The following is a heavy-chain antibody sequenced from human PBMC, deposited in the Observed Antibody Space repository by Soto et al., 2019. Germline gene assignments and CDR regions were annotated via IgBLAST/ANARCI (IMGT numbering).Heavy chain of an antibody. V-gene: IGHV6-1*01. CDR1: GDSVSSNSAA. Sequence: SQTLSLTCAISGDSVSSNSAAWNWVRQSPSRGLEWLGRTYYRSKWYYDYAVSVESRITFKPDTSKNQVSLQLNSVTPEDTAVYYCARYSSPPSQYALDIWDQGTLGTVS. CDR2: TYYRSKWYY. J-gene: IGHJ3*02. D-gene: IGHD6-19*01. CDR3: ARYSSPPSQYALDI.